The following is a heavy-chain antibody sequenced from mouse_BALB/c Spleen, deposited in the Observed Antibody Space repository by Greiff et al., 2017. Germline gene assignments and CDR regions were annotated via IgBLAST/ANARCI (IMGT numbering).Heavy chain of an antibody. CDR3: ARGDYDGYFYWYFDV. J-gene: IGHJ1*01. Sequence: ESGPGLVKPSQSLSLTCSVTGYSITSGYYWNWIRQFPGNKLEWMGYISYDGSNNYNPSLKNRISITRDTSKNQFFLKLNSVTTEDTATYYCARGDYDGYFYWYFDVWGAGTTVTVSS. CDR2: ISYDGSN. V-gene: IGHV3-6*02. D-gene: IGHD2-3*01. CDR1: GYSITSGYY.